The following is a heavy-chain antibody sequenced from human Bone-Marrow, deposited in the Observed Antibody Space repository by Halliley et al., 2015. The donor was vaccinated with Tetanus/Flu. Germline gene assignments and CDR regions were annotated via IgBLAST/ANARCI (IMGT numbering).Heavy chain of an antibody. V-gene: IGHV5-51*01. CDR3: AALIAAPHFTDY. CDR2: IYPGDSDT. J-gene: IGHJ4*02. Sequence: QLVQSGAEVKKPGESLKISCKGSGYSFTTYWIGWVRQVPGKGPELMGIIYPGDSDTRYSPSFQGQVIISADTSVNTAYLQWSTLRAPDTAIYYCAALIAAPHFTDYWGQGTLVTVSS. D-gene: IGHD6-13*01. CDR1: GYSFTTYW.